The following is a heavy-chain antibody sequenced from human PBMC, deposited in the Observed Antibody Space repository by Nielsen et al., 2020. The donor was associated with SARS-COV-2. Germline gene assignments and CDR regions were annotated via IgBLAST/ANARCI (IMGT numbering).Heavy chain of an antibody. D-gene: IGHD5-12*01. J-gene: IGHJ4*02. CDR3: ARNGYSGYDDY. CDR1: GYTFTSYA. CDR2: ISAYNGNT. Sequence: ASVKVSCKASGYTFTSYAMHWVRQAPGQGLEWMGWISAYNGNTNYAQKLQGRVTMTTDTSTSTAYMELRSLRSDDTAVYYCARNGYSGYDDYWGQGTLVTVSS. V-gene: IGHV1-18*01.